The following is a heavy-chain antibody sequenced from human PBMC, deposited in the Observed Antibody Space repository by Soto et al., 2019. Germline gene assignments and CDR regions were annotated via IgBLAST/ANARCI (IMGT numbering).Heavy chain of an antibody. CDR2: INTGKGDT. J-gene: IGHJ4*02. Sequence: ASVKVSCKASGYTFTAHAMHWVRQAPGQGLEWMGWINTGKGDTKYSQKFQGRITITRDTSASTTYMELSSLKSEDTALYYCARNILGGLTDFWGPGTLVIVSS. V-gene: IGHV1-3*04. CDR1: GYTFTAHA. D-gene: IGHD3-16*01. CDR3: ARNILGGLTDF.